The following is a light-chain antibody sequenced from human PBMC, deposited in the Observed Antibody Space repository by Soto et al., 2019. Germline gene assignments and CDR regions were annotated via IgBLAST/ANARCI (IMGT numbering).Light chain of an antibody. CDR1: SSNIANNY. CDR3: GTWDSSLSAVV. CDR2: ENN. Sequence: QSVLTQPPSVSAAPGQKVTISRSGSSSNIANNYVSWYQQLPGTAPKLLIYENNKRASGIPDRFSGSKSGTSDTLGITGLQTGDEADYYCGTWDSSLSAVVFGGGTQLTVL. V-gene: IGLV1-51*02. J-gene: IGLJ2*01.